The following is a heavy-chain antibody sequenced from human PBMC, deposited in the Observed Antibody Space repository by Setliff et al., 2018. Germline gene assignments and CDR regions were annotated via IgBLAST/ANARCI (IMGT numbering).Heavy chain of an antibody. J-gene: IGHJ3*02. D-gene: IGHD2-15*01. CDR1: GFTFGDNA. CDR3: ARGDLVTRPTNNDAFDI. Sequence: AGGSLRLSCLTSGFTFGDNAMSWVRQAPGKGPEWVSYISRRADLIYYADSVKGRFTISRDNAKNSLFLQMISLRAEETAVYYCARGDLVTRPTNNDAFDIWGQGTMVTVSS. CDR2: ISRRADLI. V-gene: IGHV3-48*03.